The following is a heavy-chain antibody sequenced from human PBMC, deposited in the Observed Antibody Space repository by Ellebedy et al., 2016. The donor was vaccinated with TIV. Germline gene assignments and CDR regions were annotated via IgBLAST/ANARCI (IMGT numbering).Heavy chain of an antibody. CDR1: GFNFRSYW. J-gene: IGHJ5*02. V-gene: IGHV3-7*01. D-gene: IGHD4-17*01. Sequence: GESLKISCAASGFNFRSYWMTWVRQAPGKGLEWVAKIRQEGDEIYYVDSVKGRFTISSDTAKNSLFLQMNILRGEDTAVYYCARRASYGDYAVQVNTWFDPWGQGTLVTVSS. CDR3: ARRASYGDYAVQVNTWFDP. CDR2: IRQEGDEI.